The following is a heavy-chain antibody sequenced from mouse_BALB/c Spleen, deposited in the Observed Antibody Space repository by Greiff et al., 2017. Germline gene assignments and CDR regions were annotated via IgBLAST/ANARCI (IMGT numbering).Heavy chain of an antibody. D-gene: IGHD1-1*01. Sequence: QVQLQQSGPGLVAPSQSLSITCTVSGFSLTGYGVNWVRQPPGKGLEWLGMIWGDGSTDYNSALKSRLSISKDNSKSQVFLKMNSLQTDDTARYYCARTQSHYYGSRGVYFDYWGQGTTLTVSS. V-gene: IGHV2-6-7*01. CDR2: IWGDGST. CDR1: GFSLTGYG. J-gene: IGHJ2*01. CDR3: ARTQSHYYGSRGVYFDY.